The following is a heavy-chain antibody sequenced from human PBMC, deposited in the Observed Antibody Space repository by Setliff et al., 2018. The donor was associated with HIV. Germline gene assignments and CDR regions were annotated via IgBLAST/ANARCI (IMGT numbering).Heavy chain of an antibody. J-gene: IGHJ4*02. CDR3: ARGPNYFDSSGYSYYFDY. CDR2: IHYSGST. D-gene: IGHD3-22*01. V-gene: IGHV4-30-4*08. Sequence: SETLSLTCTVSGGSISSGDYYWSWIRQPQGKGLEWIGYIHYSGSTYYNPSLKSRVAISLDTSKNQFSLKLSSVTAADTAVYSCARGPNYFDSSGYSYYFDYWGQGTLVTV. CDR1: GGSISSGDYY.